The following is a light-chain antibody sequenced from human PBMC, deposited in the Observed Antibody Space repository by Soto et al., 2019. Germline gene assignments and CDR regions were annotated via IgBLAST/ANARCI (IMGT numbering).Light chain of an antibody. CDR3: YSFAGFNTQ. CDR1: SSDNGTFNL. J-gene: IGLJ2*01. Sequence: QSVLTQPASVSGSPGQSIAISCTGNSSDNGTFNLVSWYQQHPGKAPKLIIYEVNKRPSEISSRFSGSKSGNTASLTISGLRAEDEADYYCYSFAGFNTQFGGGTKLTVL. V-gene: IGLV2-23*02. CDR2: EVN.